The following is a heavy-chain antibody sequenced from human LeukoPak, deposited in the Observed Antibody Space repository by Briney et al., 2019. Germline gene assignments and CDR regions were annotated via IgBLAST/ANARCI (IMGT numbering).Heavy chain of an antibody. D-gene: IGHD2-2*01. V-gene: IGHV3-30*03. CDR3: ASVPAATQYAFDY. CDR1: GFTFSSYG. CDR2: LSYDGSNK. J-gene: IGHJ4*02. Sequence: PGGSLRLSCAASGFTFSSYGMHWVRQAPGKGLEWVAVLSYDGSNKYYADSVKGRFTISRDNSRNTLYLQMNSLRAEDTATYYCASVPAATQYAFDYWAREPWSPSPQ.